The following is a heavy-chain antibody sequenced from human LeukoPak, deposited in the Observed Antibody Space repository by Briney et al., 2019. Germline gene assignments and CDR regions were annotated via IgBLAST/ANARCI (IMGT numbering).Heavy chain of an antibody. CDR1: GGTFSSYA. Sequence: SVKVSCKASGGTFSSYAISWVRQAPGQGLEWMGRIIPILGIANYAQKFQGRVTITADKSTSTAYMELSSLRSEDTAVYYCARDLDSYGSFDYWGQGTLVTVSS. D-gene: IGHD5-18*01. V-gene: IGHV1-69*04. CDR3: ARDLDSYGSFDY. CDR2: IIPILGIA. J-gene: IGHJ4*02.